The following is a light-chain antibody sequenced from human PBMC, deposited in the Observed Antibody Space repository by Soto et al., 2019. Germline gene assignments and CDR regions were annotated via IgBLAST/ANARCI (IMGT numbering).Light chain of an antibody. J-gene: IGKJ4*01. CDR2: DAS. CDR1: QSVSTY. Sequence: EIVLTQSPATLSLPPGETATLSCRASQSVSTYLAWFQQKPGQPPRLLIYDASKRANGVPARFSGSGSGTDFTLTISSLEPEDFALYYCQQRTSWPSLTFGGGTKVEIK. V-gene: IGKV3-11*01. CDR3: QQRTSWPSLT.